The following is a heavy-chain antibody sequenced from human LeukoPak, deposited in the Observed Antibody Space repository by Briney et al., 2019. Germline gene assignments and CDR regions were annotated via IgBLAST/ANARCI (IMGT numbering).Heavy chain of an antibody. CDR3: ARGRSTFPS. CDR1: GYTFTSYD. D-gene: IGHD3-16*01. CDR2: MNPNSGNT. Sequence: GASVKVSCKASGYTFTSYDINWVRQATGQGLEWMGWMNPNSGNTGYAQKFQGRVTMTRYTSISTAYMELRSLRSDDTAVYYCARGRSTFPSWGQGTLVTVSS. V-gene: IGHV1-8*01. J-gene: IGHJ4*02.